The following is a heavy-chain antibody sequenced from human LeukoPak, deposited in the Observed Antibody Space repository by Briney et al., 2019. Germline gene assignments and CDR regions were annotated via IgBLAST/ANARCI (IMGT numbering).Heavy chain of an antibody. D-gene: IGHD2-2*01. CDR2: ITPIFGTA. CDR3: ARALGAPDQLLGTHYYGMDV. V-gene: IGHV1-69*13. J-gene: IGHJ6*04. CDR1: GATFTSYA. Sequence: ASVKVSCKASGATFTSYAISWVRQAPGQGLEWMGGITPIFGTANYAQKFQGRVTITADESTSTAYMELSSLRSEDTAVYYCARALGAPDQLLGTHYYGMDVWGKGTTVTVSS.